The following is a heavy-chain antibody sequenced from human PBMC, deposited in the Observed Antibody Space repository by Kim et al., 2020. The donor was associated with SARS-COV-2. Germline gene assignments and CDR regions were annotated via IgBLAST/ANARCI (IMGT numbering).Heavy chain of an antibody. CDR2: MNPNSGNT. D-gene: IGHD3-9*01. Sequence: ASVKVSCKASGYTFTSYDINWVRQATGQGLEWMGWMNPNSGNTGYAQKFQGRVTMTRNTSISTAYMELSSLRSEDTAVYYCARGDDILTGYSENWFDPWGQGTLVTVSS. V-gene: IGHV1-8*01. CDR3: ARGDDILTGYSENWFDP. J-gene: IGHJ5*02. CDR1: GYTFTSYD.